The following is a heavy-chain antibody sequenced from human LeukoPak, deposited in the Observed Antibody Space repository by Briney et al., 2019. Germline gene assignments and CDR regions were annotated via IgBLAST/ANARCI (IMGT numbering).Heavy chain of an antibody. CDR1: GFTFDNYW. Sequence: GGSLRLSCAASGFTFDNYWMVWVRQAPGKGLVWVSRINSDGSSPRYADSVKGRFTISRDNAKNTLYLQMSSLRADDTAVYYCARGVPGPEYWGQGTLVTVSS. CDR2: INSDGSSP. D-gene: IGHD3-10*02. V-gene: IGHV3-74*01. J-gene: IGHJ4*02. CDR3: ARGVPGPEY.